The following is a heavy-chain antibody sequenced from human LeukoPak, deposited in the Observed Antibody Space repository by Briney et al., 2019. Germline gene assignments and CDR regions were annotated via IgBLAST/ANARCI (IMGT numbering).Heavy chain of an antibody. CDR1: GFTFGDYA. CDR3: AKDEALVVVPAEDWNYFDY. V-gene: IGHV3-23*01. Sequence: PGRSLRLSCTASGFTFGDYAMSWVRQAPGKGLEWVSAISGSGGSTYYADSVKGRFTISRDNSKNTLYLQMNSLRAEDTAVYYCAKDEALVVVPAEDWNYFDYWGQGTLVTVSS. D-gene: IGHD2-2*01. CDR2: ISGSGGST. J-gene: IGHJ4*02.